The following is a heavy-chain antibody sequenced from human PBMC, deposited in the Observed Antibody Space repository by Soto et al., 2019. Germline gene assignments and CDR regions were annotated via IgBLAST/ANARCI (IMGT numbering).Heavy chain of an antibody. Sequence: GGSLRLSCAASGVTFSDSYMSWIRQAPGKGLEWISYITFSGNTAYYADSLKGRFTISRDNAKNSLYLQMNRLRAEDTAVYYCARVSWREKYGMDVWGQGTTVTVSS. CDR2: ITFSGNTA. CDR3: ARVSWREKYGMDV. V-gene: IGHV3-11*01. CDR1: GVTFSDSY. J-gene: IGHJ6*02.